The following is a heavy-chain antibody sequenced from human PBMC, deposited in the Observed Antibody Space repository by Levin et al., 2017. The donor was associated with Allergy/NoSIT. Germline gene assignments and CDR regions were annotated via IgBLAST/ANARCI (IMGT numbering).Heavy chain of an antibody. J-gene: IGHJ4*02. CDR2: ISSSSSYI. Sequence: PGGSLRLSCAASGFTFSSYSMNWVRQAPGKGLEWVSSISSSSSYIYYADSVKGRFTISRDNAKNSLYLQMNSLRAEDTAVYYCARGRYCSSTSCYGGFYWGQGTLVTVSS. CDR1: GFTFSSYS. V-gene: IGHV3-21*01. D-gene: IGHD2-2*01. CDR3: ARGRYCSSTSCYGGFY.